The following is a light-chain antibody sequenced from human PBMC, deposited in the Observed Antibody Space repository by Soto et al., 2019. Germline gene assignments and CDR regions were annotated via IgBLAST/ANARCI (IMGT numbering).Light chain of an antibody. V-gene: IGKV3-15*01. J-gene: IGKJ1*01. CDR1: QSVRTK. CDR2: GAS. Sequence: EMVMTQSPATLSVSLGERATLSCRASQSVRTKLVWYQQKPGQAPRLLIYGASTRATGIPARFSGSGSGTEFTLTISRLQSEDFAVYYCQQHAQGWTFGQGTKVEIK. CDR3: QQHAQGWT.